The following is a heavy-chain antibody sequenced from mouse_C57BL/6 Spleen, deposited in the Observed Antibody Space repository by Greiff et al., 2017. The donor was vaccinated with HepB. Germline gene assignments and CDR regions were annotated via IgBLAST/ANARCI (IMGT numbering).Heavy chain of an antibody. J-gene: IGHJ2*01. CDR1: GFTFSDYG. Sequence: EVKLMESGGGLVKPGGSLKLSCAASGFTFSDYGMHWVRQAPEKGLEWVAYISSGSSTIYYADTVKGRFTISRDNAKNTLFLQMTSLRSEDTAMYYCARWGYYSQYYVDYWGQGTTLTVSS. V-gene: IGHV5-17*01. CDR3: ARWGYYSQYYVDY. CDR2: ISSGSSTI. D-gene: IGHD2-3*01.